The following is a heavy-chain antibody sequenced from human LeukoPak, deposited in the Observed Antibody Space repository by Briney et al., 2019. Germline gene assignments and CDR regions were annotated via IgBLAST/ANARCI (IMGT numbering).Heavy chain of an antibody. Sequence: PGGSLRLSCAASGFTFSSYGMHWVRQAPGKGLEWVAFIRYDGSNKYYADSVKGRFTISRDNSKNSLYLQMNSLRAEDTAVYYCARDPVSAAVPAGDYWGQGTLVTVSS. V-gene: IGHV3-30*02. D-gene: IGHD6-13*01. CDR3: ARDPVSAAVPAGDY. J-gene: IGHJ4*02. CDR2: IRYDGSNK. CDR1: GFTFSSYG.